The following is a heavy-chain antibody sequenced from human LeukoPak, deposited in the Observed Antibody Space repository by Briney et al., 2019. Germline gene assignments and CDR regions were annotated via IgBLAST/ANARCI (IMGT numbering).Heavy chain of an antibody. CDR3: AKMQVYFDY. Sequence: PGGSLRLSCEASGLTFSSYGMSWVRQAPGKGLQWVSAITGGGGTTYYADSVKGRFTISRDNSKNMLYLQMNSPRAEDTAVYYCAKMQVYFDYWGQGTLVPVSS. CDR1: GLTFSSYG. V-gene: IGHV3-23*01. J-gene: IGHJ4*02. CDR2: ITGGGGTT.